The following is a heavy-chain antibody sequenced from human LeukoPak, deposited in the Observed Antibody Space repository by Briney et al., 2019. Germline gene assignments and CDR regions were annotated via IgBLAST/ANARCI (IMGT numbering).Heavy chain of an antibody. CDR1: GGSISSSSYY. J-gene: IGHJ4*02. Sequence: KPSETLSLTCTVSGGSISSSSYYWGWIRQPPGKGLEWIGSIYYSGSTYYNPSLKSRVTISVDTSKNQFSLKLSSVTAADTAVYYCARLRLNFDWLLYYFDYWGQGTLVTVSS. CDR3: ARLRLNFDWLLYYFDY. D-gene: IGHD3-9*01. V-gene: IGHV4-39*01. CDR2: IYYSGST.